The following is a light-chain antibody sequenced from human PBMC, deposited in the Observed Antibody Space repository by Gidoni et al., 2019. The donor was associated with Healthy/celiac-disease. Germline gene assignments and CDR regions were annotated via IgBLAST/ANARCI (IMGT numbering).Light chain of an antibody. Sequence: EIVLTQSPATLSLSPGERATLSCRASQRVSSYLAWSRQKPGQAPRLLIYDASNRATGLPARFSGSGSGTDFTLTISSLEPGDFAVYYCQQRSNWRGWTFGQGTKVEIK. J-gene: IGKJ1*01. CDR1: QRVSSY. V-gene: IGKV3-11*01. CDR3: QQRSNWRGWT. CDR2: DAS.